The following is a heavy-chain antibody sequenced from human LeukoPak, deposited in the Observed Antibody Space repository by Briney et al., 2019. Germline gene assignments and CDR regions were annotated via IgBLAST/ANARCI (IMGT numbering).Heavy chain of an antibody. D-gene: IGHD3-22*01. CDR2: ISGSGGST. Sequence: GGSLRLSCAASGFTFSSYAMSWVRQAPGKGLEWVSAISGSGGSTYYADSVKGRFTISRDNSKNTLYLQMNSLRAEDTAVYYCARNYYDSSGYYYWGQGTLVTVSS. CDR3: ARNYYDSSGYYY. J-gene: IGHJ4*02. V-gene: IGHV3-23*01. CDR1: GFTFSSYA.